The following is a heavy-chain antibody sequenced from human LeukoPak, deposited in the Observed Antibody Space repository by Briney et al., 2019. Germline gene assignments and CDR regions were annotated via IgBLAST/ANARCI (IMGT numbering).Heavy chain of an antibody. CDR1: GGSISSSSYY. D-gene: IGHD6-13*01. CDR3: ARRGSSWLRSYYYYYMDV. V-gene: IGHV4-39*07. CDR2: IYYSGST. J-gene: IGHJ6*03. Sequence: SETLSLTCTVSGGSISSSSYYWGWIRQPPGKGLEWIGSIYYSGSTYYNPSLKSRVTISVDTSKNQFSLKLSSVTAADTAVYYCARRGSSWLRSYYYYYMDVWGKGTTVTISS.